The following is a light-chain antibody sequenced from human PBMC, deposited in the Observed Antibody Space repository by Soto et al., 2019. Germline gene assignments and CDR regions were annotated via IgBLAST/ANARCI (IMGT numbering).Light chain of an antibody. V-gene: IGKV3-20*01. CDR2: GAS. J-gene: IGKJ3*01. CDR3: HYYDDSPPFP. CDR1: QSVYSRF. Sequence: EIVLTQSPGTLSLSPGERATFSCRASQSVYSRFLAWYQQKPGQAPRLLIYGASSRATGSPDRFSGSGSGTDFTLTISRLEPEDFAVYYCHYYDDSPPFPFGPGTKLDVK.